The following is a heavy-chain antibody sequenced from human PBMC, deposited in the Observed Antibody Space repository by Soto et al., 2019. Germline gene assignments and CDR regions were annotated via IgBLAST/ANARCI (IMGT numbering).Heavy chain of an antibody. D-gene: IGHD3-3*01. J-gene: IGHJ6*02. CDR2: ISGSGGST. Sequence: LRLSCAASGFTFSSYAMSWVRQAPGKGLEWVSAISGSGGSTYYADSVKGRFTISRDNSKNTLYLQMNSLRAEDTAVYYCAKDAVLRFLEWSTTLYYYGMDVWGQGTTVTVSS. CDR1: GFTFSSYA. V-gene: IGHV3-23*01. CDR3: AKDAVLRFLEWSTTLYYYGMDV.